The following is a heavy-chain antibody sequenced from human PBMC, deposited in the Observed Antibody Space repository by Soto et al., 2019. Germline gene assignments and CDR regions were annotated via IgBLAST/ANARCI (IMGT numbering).Heavy chain of an antibody. CDR2: INHSGST. J-gene: IGHJ4*02. Sequence: SETLSLTCAVYGGSFSGYYWSWIRQPPGKGLEWIGEINHSGSTNYNPSLKSRVTISVDTSKNQFSLKLSSVTAADTAVYYCTGAGWNDDDFYYFDYWGQGTLVTVSS. V-gene: IGHV4-34*01. CDR3: TGAGWNDDDFYYFDY. D-gene: IGHD1-1*01. CDR1: GGSFSGYY.